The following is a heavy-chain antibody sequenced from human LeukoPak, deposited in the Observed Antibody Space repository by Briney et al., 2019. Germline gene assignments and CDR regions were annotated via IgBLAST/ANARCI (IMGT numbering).Heavy chain of an antibody. CDR3: AKASSGYDSHYYYGLDV. Sequence: PGGSLRLSCAGSGSTLSTYWMHWVRQAPGKGLVWVSRIKTDGSTTYYADSVKGRFITSRDNAKNTIYLQMNSLRVEDTAVYYCAKASSGYDSHYYYGLDVWGQGTTVTVSS. V-gene: IGHV3-74*01. CDR2: IKTDGSTT. CDR1: GSTLSTYW. D-gene: IGHD5-12*01. J-gene: IGHJ6*02.